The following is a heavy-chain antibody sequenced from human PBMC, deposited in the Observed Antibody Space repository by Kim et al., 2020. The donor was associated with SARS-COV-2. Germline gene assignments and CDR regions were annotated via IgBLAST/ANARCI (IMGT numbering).Heavy chain of an antibody. CDR1: GFTFSSFW. Sequence: GGSLRLSCAASGFTFSSFWMNRVRQAPGKGLEWVANIKQDGSEEYYVDSVKGRFTISGDNAKNSLYLQMNSLRAEDTAIYYCARPFGSGSRRDPDYWGQGTLVTVSS. J-gene: IGHJ4*02. V-gene: IGHV3-7*03. CDR3: ARPFGSGSRRDPDY. CDR2: IKQDGSEE. D-gene: IGHD3-10*01.